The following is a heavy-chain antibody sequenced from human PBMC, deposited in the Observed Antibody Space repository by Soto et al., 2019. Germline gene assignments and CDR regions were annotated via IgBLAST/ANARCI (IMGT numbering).Heavy chain of an antibody. V-gene: IGHV5-51*01. CDR3: AKRRDSSWLYY. Sequence: PGESLKISCKGSGYSLTSYWIGWVRQMPGKGLEWMGIIYPGDSDARYSPSFQGQVTISADKSISTAYLQWSSLKASDTAMYYCAKRRDSSWLYYRGQGTLVTVSS. CDR1: GYSLTSYW. D-gene: IGHD6-13*01. J-gene: IGHJ4*02. CDR2: IYPGDSDA.